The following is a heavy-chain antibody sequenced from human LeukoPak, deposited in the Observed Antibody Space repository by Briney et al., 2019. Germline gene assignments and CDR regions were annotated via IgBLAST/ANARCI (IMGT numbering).Heavy chain of an antibody. J-gene: IGHJ5*02. V-gene: IGHV3-21*01. CDR1: GFTFSSYS. D-gene: IGHD3-22*01. Sequence: GGSLRLSCAASGFTFSSYSMNWVRQAPGKGLEWVSSISSSSTYIYYADSVKGRFTISRDNAKNSLFLQMNSLRAEDTAVYYCARSPTSPLYYYDSSGYYYDPYNWLDPWGQGTLVTVSS. CDR2: ISSSSTYI. CDR3: ARSPTSPLYYYDSSGYYYDPYNWLDP.